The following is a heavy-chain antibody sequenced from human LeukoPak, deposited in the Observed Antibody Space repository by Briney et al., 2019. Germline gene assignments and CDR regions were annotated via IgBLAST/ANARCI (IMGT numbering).Heavy chain of an antibody. D-gene: IGHD4-17*01. CDR1: GFTFSSYG. Sequence: PGGSLRLSCAASGFTFSSYGMHWVRQAPGKGLEWVAFIRYDGSNKYYADSVKGRFTISRDNSKNTLYLQMNSLRAEDTAVYYCAKDFTTVRSWSFDYWGQGTLVTVSS. CDR2: IRYDGSNK. J-gene: IGHJ4*02. V-gene: IGHV3-30*02. CDR3: AKDFTTVRSWSFDY.